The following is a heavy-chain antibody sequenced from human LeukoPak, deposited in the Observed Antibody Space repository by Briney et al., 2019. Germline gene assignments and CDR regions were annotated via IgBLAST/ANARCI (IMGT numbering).Heavy chain of an antibody. CDR2: INAGNGDT. CDR3: ARWGNDYGAPHAPY. D-gene: IGHD4-17*01. Sequence: ASVKVSCKASRYTFITYIMHWVRQAPGQRLEWMGWINAGNGDTKYSQKFQGRVTITRDTSASTAYMELNSLRSEDTAVYYCARWGNDYGAPHAPYWGQGTLVTVSS. CDR1: RYTFITYI. V-gene: IGHV1-3*01. J-gene: IGHJ4*02.